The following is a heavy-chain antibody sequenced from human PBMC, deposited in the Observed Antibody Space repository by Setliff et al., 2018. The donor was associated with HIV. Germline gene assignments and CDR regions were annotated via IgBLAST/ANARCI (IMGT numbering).Heavy chain of an antibody. V-gene: IGHV3-21*01. CDR2: ISSSSSYT. CDR3: ARDAAAPAAIEGAFDI. J-gene: IGHJ3*02. D-gene: IGHD2-2*02. Sequence: GGSLRLSCAASGFTFSSYSMNWVRQAPGKGLEWVSYISSSSSYTHYADSVKGRFTISRDNAKNSLYLQMNSLRAEDTAVYYCARDAAAPAAIEGAFDIWGQGTMVTVSS. CDR1: GFTFSSYS.